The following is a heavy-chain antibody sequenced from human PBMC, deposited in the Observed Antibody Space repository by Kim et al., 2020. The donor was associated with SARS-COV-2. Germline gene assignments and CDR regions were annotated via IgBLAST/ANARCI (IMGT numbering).Heavy chain of an antibody. CDR2: IYTSGST. D-gene: IGHD5-18*01. CDR1: GGSISSGSYY. Sequence: SETLSLTCTVSGGSISSGSYYWSWIRQPAGKGLEWIGRIYTSGSTNYNPSLKSRVTISVDTSKNQFSLKLSSVTAADTAVYYCARGQIQLWFTGYYYGMDVWGQGTTVTVSS. V-gene: IGHV4-61*02. J-gene: IGHJ6*02. CDR3: ARGQIQLWFTGYYYGMDV.